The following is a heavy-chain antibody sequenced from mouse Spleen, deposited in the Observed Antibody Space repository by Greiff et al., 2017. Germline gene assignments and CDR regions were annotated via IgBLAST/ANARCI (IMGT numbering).Heavy chain of an antibody. J-gene: IGHJ4*01. CDR2: INPSSGYT. D-gene: IGHD1-3*01. CDR3: AREGDNPYAMDY. V-gene: IGHV1-7*01. Sequence: QVQLQQSGAELAKPGASVKLSCKASGYTFTSYWMHWVKQRPGQGLEWIGYINPSSGYTKYNQKFKDKATLTADKSSSTAYMQLSSLTYEDSADYNCAREGDNPYAMDYRGVGNSDTASS. CDR1: GYTFTSYW.